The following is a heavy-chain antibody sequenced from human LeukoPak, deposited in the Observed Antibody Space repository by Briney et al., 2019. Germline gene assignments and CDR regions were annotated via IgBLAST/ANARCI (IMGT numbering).Heavy chain of an antibody. Sequence: ASVKVSCKASGGTFSSYAISWVRQAPGQGLEWMGGIIPIFGTANYAQKFQGRVTITADESTSTAYMELSSLRSEDTAVYYCARGLLDYYDSSGYHLYYYYMDVWGKGTTVTISS. D-gene: IGHD3-22*01. V-gene: IGHV1-69*13. CDR3: ARGLLDYYDSSGYHLYYYYMDV. J-gene: IGHJ6*03. CDR2: IIPIFGTA. CDR1: GGTFSSYA.